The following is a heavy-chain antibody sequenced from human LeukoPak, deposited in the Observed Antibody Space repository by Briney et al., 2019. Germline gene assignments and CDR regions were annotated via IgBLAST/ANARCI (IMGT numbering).Heavy chain of an antibody. V-gene: IGHV3-7*01. CDR2: IKQDGREK. Sequence: GGSLRLSCAASGFMFSTYWMSWVRQAPGKGLEWVANIKQDGREKYYVDSVKGRFTISRDNAKSSLFLQMDSLRAEDTAMYYCARGRMVRGVTYFDYWGQGTLVTVSS. D-gene: IGHD3-10*01. CDR3: ARGRMVRGVTYFDY. J-gene: IGHJ4*02. CDR1: GFMFSTYW.